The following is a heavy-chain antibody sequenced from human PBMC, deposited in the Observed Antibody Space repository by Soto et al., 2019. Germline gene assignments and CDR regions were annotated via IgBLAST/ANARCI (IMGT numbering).Heavy chain of an antibody. CDR3: ARHRRPIEAEASYFDY. J-gene: IGHJ4*02. V-gene: IGHV4-59*08. Sequence: PSETLSLTCTVSGGSISSYYWSWIRQPPGKGLEWIGYIYYSGSTNYNPSLKSRVTISVDTSKNQFSLKLSSVTAADTAVYYCARHRRPIEAEASYFDYWGQGTLVTVSS. D-gene: IGHD2-15*01. CDR1: GGSISSYY. CDR2: IYYSGST.